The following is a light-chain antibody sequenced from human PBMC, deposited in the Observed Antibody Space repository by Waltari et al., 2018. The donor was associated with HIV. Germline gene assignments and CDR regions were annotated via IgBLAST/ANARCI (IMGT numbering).Light chain of an antibody. Sequence: QSVLTQPPSASGTPGQRVTISCSGSTSNIGTNTVNWYQQLPGTAPKLLIYSDHQRASGVPGRFSGSKSDTSASLAISGLQSDDEANYYCATWDDSLNGPLFGGGTKLTVL. J-gene: IGLJ2*01. CDR3: ATWDDSLNGPL. CDR1: TSNIGTNT. V-gene: IGLV1-44*01. CDR2: SDH.